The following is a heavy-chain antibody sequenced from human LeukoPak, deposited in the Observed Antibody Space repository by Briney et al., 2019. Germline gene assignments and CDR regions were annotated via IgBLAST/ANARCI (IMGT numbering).Heavy chain of an antibody. CDR3: AREGNYFNYYYYMDV. D-gene: IGHD1-7*01. Sequence: ASVKVSCKASGYTFTSYGINWVRQAPGHGLEWMGWISAYNGNTYYAQKLQGRVTTTTDTSTSTAYMELRSLRSDDTAVYYCAREGNYFNYYYYMDVWGKGTTVTVSS. CDR2: ISAYNGNT. J-gene: IGHJ6*03. CDR1: GYTFTSYG. V-gene: IGHV1-18*01.